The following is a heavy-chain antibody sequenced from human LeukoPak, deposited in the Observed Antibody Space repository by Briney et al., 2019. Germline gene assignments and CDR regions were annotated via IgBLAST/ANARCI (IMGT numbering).Heavy chain of an antibody. D-gene: IGHD6-13*01. CDR1: GGSISSGDYY. CDR3: VREGSSWPIDY. J-gene: IGHJ4*02. V-gene: IGHV4-30-4*08. CDR2: IYYSGST. Sequence: SQTLSLTCTVSGGSISSGDYYWSWIRQPPGKGLEWIGYIYYSGSTYYNPSLKSRVTISVDTSKNQFSLKLSSVTAADTAVYYCVREGSSWPIDYWGQGTLVTVSS.